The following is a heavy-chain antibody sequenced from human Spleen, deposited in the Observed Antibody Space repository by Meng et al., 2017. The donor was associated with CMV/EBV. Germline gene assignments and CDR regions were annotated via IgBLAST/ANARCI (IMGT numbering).Heavy chain of an antibody. CDR3: ARAPGGEAPSDY. J-gene: IGHJ4*02. CDR2: IHPHRGDT. D-gene: IGHD3-16*01. V-gene: IGHV1-2*02. Sequence: ASVQVSCKASGYTFTAHYFHWVRQAPGQGLEWMGWIHPHRGDTNYAQQFQGKVTMTRDTSISRAYMELNRLRPDDTAVYYCARAPGGEAPSDYWGQGTLVTVSS. CDR1: GYTFTAHY.